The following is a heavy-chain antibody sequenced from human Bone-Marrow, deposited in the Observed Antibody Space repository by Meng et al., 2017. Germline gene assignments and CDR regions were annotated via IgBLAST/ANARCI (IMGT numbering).Heavy chain of an antibody. CDR3: ARDHCSSTSCYLFYYYYGMDV. Sequence: GESLKISCAASGFTFSSYSMNWVRQAPGKGLEWVSYISSSGSNIYYADSVKGRFTISRDNAKNSLYLQMNSMRAEDTAVYYCARDHCSSTSCYLFYYYYGMDVWGQGTTVTVSS. V-gene: IGHV3-48*04. CDR2: ISSSGSNI. J-gene: IGHJ6*02. CDR1: GFTFSSYS. D-gene: IGHD2-2*01.